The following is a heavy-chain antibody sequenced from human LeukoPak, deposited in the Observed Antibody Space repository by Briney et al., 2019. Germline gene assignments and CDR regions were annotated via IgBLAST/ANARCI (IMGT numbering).Heavy chain of an antibody. V-gene: IGHV1-2*02. Sequence: ASVKVSCRASGGTFSNYAISWVRQAPGQGLEWMGWINPNSGSTNYAQKFQGRVTMTRDTSITTVYMELSRLISDDTAVYYCARIGKQLNWFDPWGQGTLVTVSS. D-gene: IGHD6-13*01. CDR3: ARIGKQLNWFDP. CDR2: INPNSGST. CDR1: GGTFSNYA. J-gene: IGHJ5*02.